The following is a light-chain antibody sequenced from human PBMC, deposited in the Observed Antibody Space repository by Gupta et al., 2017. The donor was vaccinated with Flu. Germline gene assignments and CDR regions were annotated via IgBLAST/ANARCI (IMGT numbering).Light chain of an antibody. Sequence: DIQMTQSPSTLSAFVGDRVTITCRASQSITSWLAWYQQKPGKAPKLLIYKASNLESGVPSRFSGSGSGTXFTLTIXSLQPDDFATYYCQQDNSYPWTFGXGTKVEI. CDR3: QQDNSYPWT. CDR1: QSITSW. V-gene: IGKV1-5*03. J-gene: IGKJ1*01. CDR2: KAS.